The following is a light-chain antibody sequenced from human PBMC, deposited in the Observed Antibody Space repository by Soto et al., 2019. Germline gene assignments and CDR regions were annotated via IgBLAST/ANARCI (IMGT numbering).Light chain of an antibody. Sequence: DIQMTQSPSSLSASVGDRVTITCRASQSISSYLNWYQQKPGKAPKLLIYAASSLQSGVPSRFSGSGSGTDFTLTISSLQPEDFANYYCQQSYSKPMTFGQGTKV. CDR3: QQSYSKPMT. CDR1: QSISSY. CDR2: AAS. V-gene: IGKV1-39*01. J-gene: IGKJ1*01.